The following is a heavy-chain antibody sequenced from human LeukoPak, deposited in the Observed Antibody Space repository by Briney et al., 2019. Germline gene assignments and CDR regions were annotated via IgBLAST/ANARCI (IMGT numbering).Heavy chain of an antibody. CDR2: ISYDGIES. Sequence: PGRSLRLSCAASGFNFNNYPMHWVRQVPGRGPQWVALISYDGIESYIADSVKGRFSISRDNSKNTLFLQMNSLRPEDTAVYYCARDSYTKNYFDALDLWGQGSAVTVSS. V-gene: IGHV3-30*04. CDR3: ARDSYTKNYFDALDL. J-gene: IGHJ3*01. CDR1: GFNFNNYP. D-gene: IGHD3-16*02.